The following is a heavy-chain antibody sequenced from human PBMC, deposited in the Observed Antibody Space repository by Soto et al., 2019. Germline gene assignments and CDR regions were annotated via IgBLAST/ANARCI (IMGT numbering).Heavy chain of an antibody. D-gene: IGHD3-9*01. J-gene: IGHJ5*02. CDR1: GGSTSNYY. CDR3: VRDYLLTGFDP. CDR2: VYYSGST. Sequence: SETLSLICTVSGGSTSNYYWTWVRQPPGKGLEWIGYVYYSGSTNYNPSLESRVTISIDASKNQFSLKMKSVTAADTAVYYCVRDYLLTGFDPWGQGALVTVSS. V-gene: IGHV4-59*01.